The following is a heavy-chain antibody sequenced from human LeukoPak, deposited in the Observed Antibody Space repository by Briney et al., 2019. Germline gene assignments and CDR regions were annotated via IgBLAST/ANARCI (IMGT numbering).Heavy chain of an antibody. CDR2: ISAYNGNT. Sequence: ASVKVSCKASGGTFTSYGISWVRQAPGQRLEWMGWISAYNGNTNYAQKLQGRVTMTTATSTSTAYMELRSRRSDDTAVYYCARDPLPYSYSYGYSSYWGQGTLVTVSS. J-gene: IGHJ4*02. CDR1: GGTFTSYG. CDR3: ARDPLPYSYSYGYSSY. V-gene: IGHV1-18*01. D-gene: IGHD5-18*01.